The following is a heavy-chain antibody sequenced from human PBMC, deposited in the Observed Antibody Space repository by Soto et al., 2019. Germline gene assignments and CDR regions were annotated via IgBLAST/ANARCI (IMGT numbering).Heavy chain of an antibody. CDR2: IYPGDSDT. CDR1: GYSFTSYW. Sequence: PGESLKISCKGSGYSFTSYWIGWVRQMPGKGLEWMGIIYPGDSDTRYSPSFQGQVTISADKSISTAYLQWSSLKASDTAMYYCAKHTRRGGGNYYDSSGYYADYYYYGMDVWGQGTTVTVSS. D-gene: IGHD3-22*01. V-gene: IGHV5-51*01. CDR3: AKHTRRGGGNYYDSSGYYADYYYYGMDV. J-gene: IGHJ6*02.